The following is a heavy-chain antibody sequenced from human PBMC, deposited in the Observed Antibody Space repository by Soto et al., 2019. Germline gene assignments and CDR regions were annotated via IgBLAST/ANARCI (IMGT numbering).Heavy chain of an antibody. D-gene: IGHD1-1*01. CDR3: ARDQGYG. J-gene: IGHJ4*02. Sequence: QVQLVEAGGGVVQTGRSLRLSCAASGLTFSSNGMHWVRQAPGKGLEWVAVIWYDGSDKYYADSVKGRFTISRDNSKHTLYLQMNRLRAEDTDVYYCARDQGYGWGQGTLVTVA. V-gene: IGHV3-33*01. CDR1: GLTFSSNG. CDR2: IWYDGSDK.